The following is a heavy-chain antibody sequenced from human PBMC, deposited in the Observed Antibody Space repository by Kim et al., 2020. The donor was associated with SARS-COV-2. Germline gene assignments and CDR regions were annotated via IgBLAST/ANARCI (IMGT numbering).Heavy chain of an antibody. CDR3: ARGNWFDP. CDR2: SSYV. V-gene: IGHV3-21*01. J-gene: IGHJ5*02. Sequence: SSYVCFASSVKGRFTISRDNAKNSLYLQVNSRSAEDTAVYFCARGNWFDPWGQGTLVTVSS.